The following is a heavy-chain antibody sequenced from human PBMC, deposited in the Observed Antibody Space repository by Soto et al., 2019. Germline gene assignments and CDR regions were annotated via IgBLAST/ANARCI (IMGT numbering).Heavy chain of an antibody. J-gene: IGHJ2*01. CDR3: AKDLRGPEAGTWYFDL. V-gene: IGHV3-23*01. CDR1: GLTFSSYA. Sequence: EVQLLESGGGLVQPGGSLRLSCAASGLTFSSYAMSWVRQAPGKGLEWVSAVRGGSGTTYYPDSVTGRFTISRDNSKNTLYRQMNSLRADDTAVYYCAKDLRGPEAGTWYFDLWGRGTLVTVSS. D-gene: IGHD6-13*01. CDR2: VRGGSGTT.